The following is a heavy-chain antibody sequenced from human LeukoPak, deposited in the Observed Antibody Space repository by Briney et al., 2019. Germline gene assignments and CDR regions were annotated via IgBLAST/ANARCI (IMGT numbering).Heavy chain of an antibody. J-gene: IGHJ3*02. CDR3: ARELPRIGGQTDASDI. D-gene: IGHD3-16*01. Sequence: GRSLRLSCAVSGLTSSGDWMHWVRQAPGKGLVWVSRSKNDGSSTSYADSVKGRFTISRDNAKNTLYLQMNSQRAEDTAVYYCARELPRIGGQTDASDIWGQGTMVTVS. V-gene: IGHV3-74*01. CDR2: SKNDGSST. CDR1: GLTSSGDW.